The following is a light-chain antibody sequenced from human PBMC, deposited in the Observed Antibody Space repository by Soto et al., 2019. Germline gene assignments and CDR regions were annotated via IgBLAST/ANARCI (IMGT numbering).Light chain of an antibody. Sequence: EIVLTQSPGTLSLSPGERATLSCRASQSLSSNYLAWYQQKPGQAPRLLIYGASSRSSGIPDRFSGSGSGKDFTLTISSLEPEDFAVYYCQHYCGSALFTLGPGTTVDIK. CDR1: QSLSSNY. J-gene: IGKJ3*01. CDR2: GAS. V-gene: IGKV3-20*01. CDR3: QHYCGSALFT.